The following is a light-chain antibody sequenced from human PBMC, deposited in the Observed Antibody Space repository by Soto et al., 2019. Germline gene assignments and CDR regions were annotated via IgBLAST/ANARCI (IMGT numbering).Light chain of an antibody. CDR1: SSDVGSYNL. V-gene: IGLV2-23*02. CDR2: EVS. CDR3: RSYAGSSTSV. J-gene: IGLJ1*01. Sequence: QSALTQPASVSASPGQSITISCTGTSSDVGSYNLVSWYKQHHGKAPKLMIYEVSERPSGASNLFSGSMSANTASLTFSGLQAEYVADYYCRSYAGSSTSVFGTGSKVTVL.